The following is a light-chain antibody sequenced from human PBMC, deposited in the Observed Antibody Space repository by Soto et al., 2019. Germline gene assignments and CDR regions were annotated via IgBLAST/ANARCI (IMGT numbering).Light chain of an antibody. V-gene: IGKV3-20*01. CDR3: QQYGSSPGT. CDR1: QSVSSNF. CDR2: GAS. J-gene: IGKJ2*02. Sequence: EIVLTQSPGTLSLSPGETVTLSCRASQSVSSNFLAWYQQKPGQAPKLLISGASSRATGIPDRFSGSGSGTDFTLTISRLEAEDFALYSCQQYGSSPGTFGQGTKLEIK.